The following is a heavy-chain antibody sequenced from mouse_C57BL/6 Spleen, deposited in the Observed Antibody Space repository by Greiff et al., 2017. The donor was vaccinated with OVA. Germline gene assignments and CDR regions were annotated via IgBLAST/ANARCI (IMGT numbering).Heavy chain of an antibody. V-gene: IGHV5-6*01. CDR1: GFTFSSYG. CDR3: ARHAITTVVARDFDY. CDR2: LSSGGSYT. D-gene: IGHD1-1*01. Sequence: EVQLQESGGDLVKPGGSLKLSCAASGFTFSSYGMSWVRQTPDKRLEWVATLSSGGSYTYYPDSVKGRFTISRDNAKNTLYLQMSSLKSEDTAMYYCARHAITTVVARDFDYWGQGTTLTVSS. J-gene: IGHJ2*01.